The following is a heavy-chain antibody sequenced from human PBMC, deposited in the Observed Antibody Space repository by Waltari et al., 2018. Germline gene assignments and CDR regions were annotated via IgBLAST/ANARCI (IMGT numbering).Heavy chain of an antibody. V-gene: IGHV1-69*01. Sequence: QVQLVQSGAEVKKPGSSVKVSCKASGGTFSSYAISWVRQAPGHGLEWMGGIIPIFGTANYAQKFQGRVTITADESTSTAYMELSSLRSEDTAVYYCAREGRGYCSGGSCFDFDYWGQGTLVTVSS. CDR3: AREGRGYCSGGSCFDFDY. J-gene: IGHJ4*02. CDR2: IIPIFGTA. CDR1: GGTFSSYA. D-gene: IGHD2-15*01.